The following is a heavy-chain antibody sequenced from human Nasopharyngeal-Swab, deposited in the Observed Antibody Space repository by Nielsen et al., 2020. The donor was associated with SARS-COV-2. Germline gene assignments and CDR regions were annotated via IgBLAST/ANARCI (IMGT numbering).Heavy chain of an antibody. Sequence: GGSLRLSCTASGFTFGDYAMSWFRQAPGKGLEWVGFIRSKAYGGTTEYAASVKGRFTISRDDSKSIAYLQMNSLKTEDTAVYYCTRDSPQLVRGYYYGMDVWGQGTTVTVSS. CDR3: TRDSPQLVRGYYYGMDV. J-gene: IGHJ6*02. V-gene: IGHV3-49*03. CDR1: GFTFGDYA. D-gene: IGHD6-13*01. CDR2: IRSKAYGGTT.